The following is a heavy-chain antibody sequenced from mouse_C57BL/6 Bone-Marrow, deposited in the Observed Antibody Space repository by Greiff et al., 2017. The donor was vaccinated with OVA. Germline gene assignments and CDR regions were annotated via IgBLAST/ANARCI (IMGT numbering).Heavy chain of an antibody. CDR1: GYTFTDYN. Sequence: EVQLQQSGPELAKPGASVKIPCKASGYTFTDYNMDWVKQSHGKSLEWIGDINSNNGGTISNQKFKGKATWTVDKSSSTAYMELRSLTSEDTAVYNCARGGYYDYDGGAWFAYWGQGTLVTVSA. CDR2: INSNNGGT. J-gene: IGHJ3*01. V-gene: IGHV1-18*01. CDR3: ARGGYYDYDGGAWFAY. D-gene: IGHD2-4*01.